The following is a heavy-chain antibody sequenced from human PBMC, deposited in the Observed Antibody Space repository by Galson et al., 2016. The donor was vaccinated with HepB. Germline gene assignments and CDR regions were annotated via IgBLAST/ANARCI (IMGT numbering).Heavy chain of an antibody. CDR2: FRSGGDK. D-gene: IGHD2-8*02. V-gene: IGHV3-53*01. Sequence: SLRLSCAASGFIVSDNDMTWVRQAPGKGLEWVAIFRSGGDKSYAESVKGRFIISRDNSKNTLYLQMNSLGAEDTAVYYCARAYCTGAGCSAVFDSWGQGTLVTVSS. CDR3: ARAYCTGAGCSAVFDS. J-gene: IGHJ4*02. CDR1: GFIVSDND.